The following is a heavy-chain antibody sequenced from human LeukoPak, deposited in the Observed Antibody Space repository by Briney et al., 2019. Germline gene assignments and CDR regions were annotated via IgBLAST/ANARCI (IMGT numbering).Heavy chain of an antibody. D-gene: IGHD3-3*01. CDR1: GDSISTSDYH. J-gene: IGHJ4*02. V-gene: IGHV4-39*07. CDR3: TRDMEYPGAGFDY. CDR2: LYHSGST. Sequence: SETLSLTCTVSGDSISTSDYHWGWMRQPPGKGPEWIGTLYHSGSTHYNPSLESRITISVDTSKNQFSLKLTSVAAADTAMYYCTRDMEYPGAGFDYWGQGIPVTVSS.